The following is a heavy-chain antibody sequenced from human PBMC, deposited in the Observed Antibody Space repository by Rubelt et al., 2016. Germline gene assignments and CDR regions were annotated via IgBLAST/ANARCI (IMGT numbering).Heavy chain of an antibody. CDR1: GFTFSSYS. CDR2: ISSSSSYI. CDR3: ARDGAHVVVPAAIVYYGMDV. Sequence: EVQLVESGGGLVKPGGSLRLSCAASGFTFSSYSMNWVRQAPGKGLEWVSSISSSSSYIYYADSVKGPFDIPRDNAKNSLYLQMNSLRAEDTAVYYCARDGAHVVVPAAIVYYGMDVWGQGTTVTVSS. D-gene: IGHD2-2*02. J-gene: IGHJ6*02. V-gene: IGHV3-21*01.